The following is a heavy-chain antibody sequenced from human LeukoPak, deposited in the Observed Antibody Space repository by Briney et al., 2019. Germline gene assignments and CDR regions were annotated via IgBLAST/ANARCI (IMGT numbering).Heavy chain of an antibody. CDR2: VNVGNDDT. J-gene: IGHJ4*02. CDR3: ARDSIWGSGTYGFDY. V-gene: IGHV1-3*01. CDR1: GYTFTNYL. D-gene: IGHD1-26*01. Sequence: ASVKVSCKASGYTFTNYLIHWERQAPGQRLEWMGWVNVGNDDTKYSQNFQGRVTITGDTSASTAYMELSSLRSEDTAVYYCARDSIWGSGTYGFDYWGQGALATVSS.